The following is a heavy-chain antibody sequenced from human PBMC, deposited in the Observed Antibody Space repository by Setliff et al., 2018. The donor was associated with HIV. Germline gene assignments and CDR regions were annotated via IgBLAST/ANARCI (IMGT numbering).Heavy chain of an antibody. CDR1: GGSFGVYR. J-gene: IGHJ5*02. Sequence: SETLSLTCTISGGSFGVYRWSWIRQSAGRGLEWIGRIDSSGTTDYKPSLKGRVAIVVDTSRNQFSLRVTSVTAADTAVYFCARDRHSSGLGSYGPWGPGILVTVSS. D-gene: IGHD3-10*01. V-gene: IGHV4-4*07. CDR3: ARDRHSSGLGSYGP. CDR2: IDSSGTT.